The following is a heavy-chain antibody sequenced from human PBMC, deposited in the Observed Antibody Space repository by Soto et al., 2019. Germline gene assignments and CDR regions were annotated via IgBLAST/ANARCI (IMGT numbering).Heavy chain of an antibody. V-gene: IGHV1-2*04. J-gene: IGHJ5*02. D-gene: IGHD6-19*01. CDR3: ARASFIAVAENWFDP. CDR1: GYTFTSYY. Sequence: ASVKVSCKASGYTFTSYYMQWVRQAPGQGLEWMGRINPSGGGTNYAQKFQGWVTMTRDTSISTAYMELSRLRSDDTAVYYCARASFIAVAENWFDPWGQGTLVTVSS. CDR2: INPSGGGT.